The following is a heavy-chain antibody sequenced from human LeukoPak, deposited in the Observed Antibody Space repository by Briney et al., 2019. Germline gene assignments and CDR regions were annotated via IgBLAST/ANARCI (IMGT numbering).Heavy chain of an antibody. Sequence: GGSLRLSCAGSGFTFSNAWMSWVRQAPGKRLEWVGRIKSETDGGTTDYATPVKGRFTISRDDSKNTLYLQMNSLKTEDTAVYYCTYNYGAWGQGTLVTVSS. CDR2: IKSETDGGTT. CDR3: TYNYGA. CDR1: GFTFSNAW. J-gene: IGHJ1*01. V-gene: IGHV3-15*01. D-gene: IGHD4/OR15-4a*01.